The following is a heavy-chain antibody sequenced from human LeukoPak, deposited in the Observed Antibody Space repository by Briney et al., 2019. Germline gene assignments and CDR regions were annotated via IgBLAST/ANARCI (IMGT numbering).Heavy chain of an antibody. CDR2: ISGSGGST. D-gene: IGHD6-19*01. J-gene: IGHJ4*02. CDR1: GFTFSSYA. Sequence: GRSLRLSCAASGFTFSSYAMHWVRQAPGKGLEWVSAISGSGGSTYYADSVRGRFTISRDNSKNTLYLQMNSLRAEDTAVYYCAKYSSGWYYFDYWGQGTLVTVSS. CDR3: AKYSSGWYYFDY. V-gene: IGHV3-23*01.